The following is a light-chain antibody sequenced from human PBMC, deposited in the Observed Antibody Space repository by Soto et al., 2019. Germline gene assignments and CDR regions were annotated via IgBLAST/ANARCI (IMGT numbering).Light chain of an antibody. CDR2: KVT. CDR1: SSDVGGNKY. V-gene: IGLV2-14*01. J-gene: IGLJ1*01. Sequence: QSVLAQPASVSGSPGQSITISCTGTSSDVGGNKYVSWYQQYPGKVPKLLINKVTNRPSGVSYRFSGSKSGNTASLTISALLAEGEADYFCDSSTSDSLYVFGTGTKLTVL. CDR3: DSSTSDSLYV.